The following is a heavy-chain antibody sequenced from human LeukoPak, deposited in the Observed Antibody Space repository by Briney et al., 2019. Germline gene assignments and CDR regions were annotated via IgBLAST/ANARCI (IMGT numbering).Heavy chain of an antibody. D-gene: IGHD4-23*01. V-gene: IGHV3-23*01. J-gene: IGHJ4*02. CDR3: AKDRDYGGNSMGIDYFDY. Sequence: GGSLRLSCAASGFAFSDYVMDWVRQAPGKGLEWVSSISVRGDRTYYPDSVKGRFTISRDNSKHMLYLQMNTLRADDTAIYYCAKDRDYGGNSMGIDYFDYWGQGTLVTVSS. CDR2: ISVRGDRT. CDR1: GFAFSDYV.